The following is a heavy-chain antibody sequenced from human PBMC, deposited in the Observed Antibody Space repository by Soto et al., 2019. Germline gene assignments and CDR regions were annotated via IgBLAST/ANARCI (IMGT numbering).Heavy chain of an antibody. V-gene: IGHV3-21*01. CDR2: VSSTSRYI. J-gene: IGHJ3*02. CDR3: ARDLQAGAFDI. CDR1: GFTFSTYS. Sequence: EVQLVESGGGLVKPGGSLRLSCAASGFTFSTYSMNWVRQAPGKGLEWVSSVSSTSRYISYADSLKGRFTISRDNAQNSLYLQMNSLRAEDTAVYYCARDLQAGAFDIWGQGTMVTVS.